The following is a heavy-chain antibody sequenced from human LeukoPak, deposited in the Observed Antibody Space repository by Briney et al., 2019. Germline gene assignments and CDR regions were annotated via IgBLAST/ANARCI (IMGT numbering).Heavy chain of an antibody. CDR1: GFTFSNYA. J-gene: IGHJ4*02. CDR2: IIESGAST. V-gene: IGHV3-23*01. Sequence: GGSLRLSCAPSGFTFSNYAMSWVRQAPGKGLEWVSAIIESGASTYYADSVKGRFTISRDNSKNTLYLQLNSLRAEDTAVYFCAKRGKGYCSSPSCATDYWGQGTLVTVSS. D-gene: IGHD2-2*01. CDR3: AKRGKGYCSSPSCATDY.